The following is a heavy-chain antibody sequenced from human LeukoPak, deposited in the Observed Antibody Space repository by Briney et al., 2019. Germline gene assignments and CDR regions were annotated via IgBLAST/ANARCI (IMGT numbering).Heavy chain of an antibody. J-gene: IGHJ5*02. Sequence: ASVKVSCKASGYTFTSYGISWVRQAPGQGLEWMGWISAYNGNTNYAQKLQGRVTMTTDTSTSTAYMELRSLRSDDTAVYYCARAPRLDIVGVVAATRFDPWGQGTLVTVSS. D-gene: IGHD2-15*01. CDR3: ARAPRLDIVGVVAATRFDP. V-gene: IGHV1-18*01. CDR2: ISAYNGNT. CDR1: GYTFTSYG.